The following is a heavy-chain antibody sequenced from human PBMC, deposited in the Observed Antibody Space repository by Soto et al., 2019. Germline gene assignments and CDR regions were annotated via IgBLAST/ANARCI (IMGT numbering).Heavy chain of an antibody. V-gene: IGHV5-51*01. J-gene: IGHJ6*02. Sequence: GESLKISCKGSGYNFATYWIAWVRQLPGKGPEWMGIIYPGDSDTSYSPSFRGQVTISVDKSISTAYLQWNSLKASDTAVYYCARRGYSYGLDVWGQGTKVTGSS. CDR1: GYNFATYW. CDR2: IYPGDSDT. CDR3: ARRGYSYGLDV. D-gene: IGHD5-18*01.